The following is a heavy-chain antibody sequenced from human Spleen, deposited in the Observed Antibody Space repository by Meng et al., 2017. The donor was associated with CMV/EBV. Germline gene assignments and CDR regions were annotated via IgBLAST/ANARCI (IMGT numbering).Heavy chain of an antibody. V-gene: IGHV3-7*01. D-gene: IGHD2-15*01. Sequence: GESLKISCVTSGFTLSSYWMCWVRQAPGKGLEWLAKIGRDGSETDYVDSLEGRFTISKDNARDSLYLQMNSLRVEDTAVYYCARYYCESGSCFIDYWGNGTLVTVSS. J-gene: IGHJ4*01. CDR1: GFTLSSYW. CDR2: IGRDGSET. CDR3: ARYYCESGSCFIDY.